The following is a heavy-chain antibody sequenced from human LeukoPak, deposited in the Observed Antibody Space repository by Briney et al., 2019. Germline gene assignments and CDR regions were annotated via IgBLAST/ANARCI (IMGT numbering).Heavy chain of an antibody. CDR3: AREIGYYYDSSGYLTPFDP. J-gene: IGHJ5*02. D-gene: IGHD3-22*01. V-gene: IGHV1-3*01. Sequence: ASVKVSCKASGYTFTSYAMHWVRQAPGQRPEWMGWINAGNGNTKYSQKFQGRVTITRDTSASTAYMELSSLRSEDTAVYYCAREIGYYYDSSGYLTPFDPWGQGTLVTVSS. CDR1: GYTFTSYA. CDR2: INAGNGNT.